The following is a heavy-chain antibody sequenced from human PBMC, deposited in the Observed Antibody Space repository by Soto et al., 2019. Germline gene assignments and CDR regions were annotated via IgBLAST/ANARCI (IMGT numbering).Heavy chain of an antibody. CDR1: GGTFSSYA. CDR2: IIPIFGTA. CDR3: ARGGKRFLEWLKGYYYGMDG. J-gene: IGHJ6*02. D-gene: IGHD3-3*01. Sequence: ASVKVSCKASGGTFSSYAISWVRQAPGQGLEWMGGIIPIFGTANYAQKFQGRVTITADESTSTAYMELSSLRSEDTAVYYCARGGKRFLEWLKGYYYGMDGWGQGTKVTVSS. V-gene: IGHV1-69*13.